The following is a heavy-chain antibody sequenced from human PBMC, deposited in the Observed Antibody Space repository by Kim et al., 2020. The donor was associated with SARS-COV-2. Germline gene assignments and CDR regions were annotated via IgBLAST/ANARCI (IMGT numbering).Heavy chain of an antibody. Sequence: GGSLRLSCAASGFTVSSNYMSWVRQAPGKGLEWVSVIYSGGSTYYADSVKGRFTISRDNSKNTLYLQMNSLRAEDTAVYYCARGPPLSRELLFDYWGQGTLVTVSS. CDR2: IYSGGST. D-gene: IGHD1-26*01. CDR3: ARGPPLSRELLFDY. J-gene: IGHJ4*02. V-gene: IGHV3-53*01. CDR1: GFTVSSNY.